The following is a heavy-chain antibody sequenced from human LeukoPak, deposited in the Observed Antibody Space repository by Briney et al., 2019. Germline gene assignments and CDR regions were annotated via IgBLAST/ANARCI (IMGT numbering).Heavy chain of an antibody. V-gene: IGHV4-59*12. D-gene: IGHD3-10*01. CDR3: ARRPLPPYGSGGYYYYMDV. CDR1: GGAISSYY. Sequence: ASETLSLTCTVAGGAISSYYWSWIRQPPGKGLEWIGYIYYSGSTNYNPSLKSRVTISVDTSKNQFSLKLSSVTAADTAVYYCARRPLPPYGSGGYYYYMDVWGKGTTVTISS. J-gene: IGHJ6*03. CDR2: IYYSGST.